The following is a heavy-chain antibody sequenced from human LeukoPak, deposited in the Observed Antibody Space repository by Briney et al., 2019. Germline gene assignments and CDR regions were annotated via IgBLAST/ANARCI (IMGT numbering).Heavy chain of an antibody. CDR1: GLPLADFA. Sequence: GGSLRLSCVASGLPLADFAMHWVRQAPGKGLEWVSSIRGDGVSTFYADSVKGRLSIARDNSKHSPSLEMNSLRTDDTAMNYCARESGKFDYWGQGTLVAVSS. J-gene: IGHJ4*02. CDR3: ARESGKFDY. V-gene: IGHV3-43*02. CDR2: IRGDGVST.